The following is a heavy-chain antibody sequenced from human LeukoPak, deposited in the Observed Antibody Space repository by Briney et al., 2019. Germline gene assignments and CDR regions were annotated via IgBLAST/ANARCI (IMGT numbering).Heavy chain of an antibody. D-gene: IGHD5-18*01. CDR1: GGSISSYY. Sequence: SETLSLTCTVSGGSISSYYWSWIRQPPGKGLEWIGYIYYSGSTNYNPSLKSRVTISVDTSKNQFSLKLSSVTAADTAVYYCARDPGNSYGYSPSDYWGQGTLVTVSS. V-gene: IGHV4-59*01. CDR3: ARDPGNSYGYSPSDY. CDR2: IYYSGST. J-gene: IGHJ4*02.